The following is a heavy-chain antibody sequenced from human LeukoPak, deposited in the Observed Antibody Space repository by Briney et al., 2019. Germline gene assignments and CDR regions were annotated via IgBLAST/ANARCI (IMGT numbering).Heavy chain of an antibody. J-gene: IGHJ4*02. CDR1: GFTFDDYA. CDR3: AKVTEQWLVRGHFDY. D-gene: IGHD6-19*01. Sequence: GGSLRLSCAASGFTFDDYAMHWVRQAPGKGLEWVSGISWNSGSIGYADSVKGRFTISRDNAKNSLYLQMSSLRAEDTALYYCAKVTEQWLVRGHFDYWGQGTLVTVSS. CDR2: ISWNSGSI. V-gene: IGHV3-9*01.